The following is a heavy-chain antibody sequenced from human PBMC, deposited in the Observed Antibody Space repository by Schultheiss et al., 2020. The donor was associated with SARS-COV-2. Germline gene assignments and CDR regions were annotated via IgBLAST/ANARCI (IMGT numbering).Heavy chain of an antibody. V-gene: IGHV3-11*06. Sequence: GESLKISCAASGFTFSDYYMSWIRQAPGKGLEWVSSISSSSSYIYYADSVKGRFTISRDNAKNSLYLQMNSLRAEDTAVYYCARDPEAPYNYYYYGMDVWGQGTTVTVSS. CDR2: ISSSSSYI. CDR1: GFTFSDYY. CDR3: ARDPEAPYNYYYYGMDV. J-gene: IGHJ6*02. D-gene: IGHD1-14*01.